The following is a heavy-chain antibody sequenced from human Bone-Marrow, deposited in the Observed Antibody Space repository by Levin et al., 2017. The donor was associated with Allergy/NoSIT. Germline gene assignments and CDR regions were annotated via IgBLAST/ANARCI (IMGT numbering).Heavy chain of an antibody. J-gene: IGHJ4*02. CDR1: GYSFTSHW. CDR2: IYPGDSDT. D-gene: IGHD6-13*01. Sequence: ASVKVSCKGSGYSFTSHWIGWVRQVPGKGLEWMGIIYPGDSDTRYSPSFRGQVTISADKSISTAYLQWNSLKASDTAIYYCARQSTWFSGGYWGQGTLVTVSS. CDR3: ARQSTWFSGGY. V-gene: IGHV5-51*01.